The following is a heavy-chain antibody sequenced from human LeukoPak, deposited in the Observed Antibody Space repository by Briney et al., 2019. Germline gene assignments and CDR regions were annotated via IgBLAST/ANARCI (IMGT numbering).Heavy chain of an antibody. CDR2: IKQDGSEK. Sequence: PGRSLRLSCAASGFTFSSYWMSWVRQAPGKGLEWVANIKQDGSEKYYVDSVKGRFTISRDNAKNSLYLQVNSLRAEDTAVYYCARVDVLLYSDMIFFDLWGRGTLVTVSS. D-gene: IGHD3-16*01. J-gene: IGHJ2*01. CDR1: GFTFSSYW. CDR3: ARVDVLLYSDMIFFDL. V-gene: IGHV3-7*01.